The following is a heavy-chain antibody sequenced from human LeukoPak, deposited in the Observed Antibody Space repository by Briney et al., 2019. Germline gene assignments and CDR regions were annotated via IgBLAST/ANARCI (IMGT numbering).Heavy chain of an antibody. Sequence: ASVKVSCKASGYTFTGYYMHWVRQAPGQGLEWMGWINPNSGGTNYAQKFQGRVTITRDTSASTAYMELSSLRSEDMAVYYCARGSARRFLWFDPWGQGTLVTVSS. D-gene: IGHD6-6*01. CDR1: GYTFTGYY. J-gene: IGHJ5*02. V-gene: IGHV1-2*02. CDR3: ARGSARRFLWFDP. CDR2: INPNSGGT.